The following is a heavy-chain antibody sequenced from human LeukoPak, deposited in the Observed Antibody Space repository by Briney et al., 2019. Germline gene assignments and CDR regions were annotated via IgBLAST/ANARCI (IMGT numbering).Heavy chain of an antibody. D-gene: IGHD1-26*01. CDR2: INPNSGGT. CDR3: ARGPSVGATPYYYGMDV. Sequence: ASVKVSCKASGYTFTGYYMHWVRQAPGQGLDWMGRINPNSGGTNYAQKFQGRVTMTRDTSISTAYMELTRLRSDDTAVYYCARGPSVGATPYYYGMDVWGQGTTVTASS. CDR1: GYTFTGYY. J-gene: IGHJ6*02. V-gene: IGHV1-2*06.